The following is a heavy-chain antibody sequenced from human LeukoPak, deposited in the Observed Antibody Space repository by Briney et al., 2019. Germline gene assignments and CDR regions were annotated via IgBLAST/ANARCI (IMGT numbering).Heavy chain of an antibody. D-gene: IGHD3-9*01. J-gene: IGHJ5*02. CDR2: IYHSGST. CDR3: ARGLDDIDNWFDP. Sequence: KTSETLSLTCAVSGGSISSSNWWSWVRQPPGKGLEWIGEIYHSGSTNYNPSLKSRVTISVDTSKNQFSLKLSSVTAADTAVYYCARGLDDIDNWFDPWGQGTLVTVSS. V-gene: IGHV4-4*02. CDR1: GGSISSSNW.